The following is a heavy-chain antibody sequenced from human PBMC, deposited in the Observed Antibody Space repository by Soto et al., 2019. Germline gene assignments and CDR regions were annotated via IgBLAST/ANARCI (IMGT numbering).Heavy chain of an antibody. CDR2: ISGSNNNI. CDR3: ASERLCGADCYFFDN. V-gene: IGHV3-48*03. Sequence: LRLSCGASGFTLRNYEMNWVRQGPGKGLEWISKISGSNNNIYYADSVRGRFTISRDNAKNSLYLQMNSLRAEDTAIYYCASERLCGADCYFFDNWGQGTQVTVSS. CDR1: GFTLRNYE. J-gene: IGHJ4*02. D-gene: IGHD2-21*02.